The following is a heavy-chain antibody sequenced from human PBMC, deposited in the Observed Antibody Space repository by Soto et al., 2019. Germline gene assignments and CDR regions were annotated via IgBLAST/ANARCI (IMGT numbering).Heavy chain of an antibody. J-gene: IGHJ3*02. CDR3: ARPGYSSGWSAAFDI. Sequence: GASVKVSCKASGYTFTSYGISWVRQAPGQGLEWMGWISAYNGNTNYAQKLQGRVTMTTDTSTSTAYMELRSLRSDDTAGYYCARPGYSSGWSAAFDIWGQGTMVTVSS. CDR2: ISAYNGNT. D-gene: IGHD6-19*01. V-gene: IGHV1-18*01. CDR1: GYTFTSYG.